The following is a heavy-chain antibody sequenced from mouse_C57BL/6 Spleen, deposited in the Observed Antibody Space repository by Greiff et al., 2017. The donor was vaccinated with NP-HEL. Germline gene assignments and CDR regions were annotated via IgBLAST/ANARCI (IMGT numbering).Heavy chain of an antibody. CDR2: ISSGSSTI. CDR1: GFTFSDYG. CDR3: ARDSNYENYAMDY. D-gene: IGHD2-5*01. V-gene: IGHV5-17*01. Sequence: EVKLMESGGGLVKPGGSLKLSCAASGFTFSDYGMHWVRQAPEKGLEWVAYISSGSSTIYYADTVKGRFTISRDNAKNTLFLQMTSLRSEDTAMYDCARDSNYENYAMDYWGQGTSVTVSS. J-gene: IGHJ4*01.